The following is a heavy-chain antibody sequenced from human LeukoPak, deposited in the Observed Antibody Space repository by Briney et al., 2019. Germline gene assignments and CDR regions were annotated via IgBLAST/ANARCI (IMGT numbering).Heavy chain of an antibody. V-gene: IGHV4-34*01. CDR2: INHSGST. CDR3: ARVHIVVVTSGMDV. Sequence: PSETLSLTCAVYGGSFSVYYWSWIRQPPGKGLEWIGEINHSGSTNYNPSLKSRVTISVDTSKNQFSLKLSSVTAADTAVYYCARVHIVVVTSGMDVWGQGTTVTVSS. J-gene: IGHJ6*02. D-gene: IGHD2-21*02. CDR1: GGSFSVYY.